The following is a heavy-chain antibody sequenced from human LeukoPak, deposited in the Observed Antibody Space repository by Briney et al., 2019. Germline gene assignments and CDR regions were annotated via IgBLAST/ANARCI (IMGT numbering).Heavy chain of an antibody. Sequence: GGSLRLSCAASGFTFSTYSMNWVRQAPGKGLEWLSFISSSSTIYYADSVKGRFTVSRDNARNSLYLQMNSLRDEDTAVYYCARGLSVAGTNASFDYWGQGTLVTVSS. CDR2: ISSSSTI. J-gene: IGHJ4*02. V-gene: IGHV3-48*02. CDR1: GFTFSTYS. CDR3: ARGLSVAGTNASFDY. D-gene: IGHD6-19*01.